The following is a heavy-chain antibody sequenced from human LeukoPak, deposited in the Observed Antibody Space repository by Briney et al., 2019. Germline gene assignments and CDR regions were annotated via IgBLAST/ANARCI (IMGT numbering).Heavy chain of an antibody. J-gene: IGHJ4*02. D-gene: IGHD5-18*01. CDR2: ISSDGSNI. Sequence: GGSLRLSCAASGFTFSTYHIHWVRQAPGKGLEWVAVISSDGSNIDYVDSVKGRFTISRDSSKNTVYLQLSSLGEEDTAVYYCARDRIQAWSYVGLFDYWGQGTLVTVSS. CDR1: GFTFSTYH. V-gene: IGHV3-30*03. CDR3: ARDRIQAWSYVGLFDY.